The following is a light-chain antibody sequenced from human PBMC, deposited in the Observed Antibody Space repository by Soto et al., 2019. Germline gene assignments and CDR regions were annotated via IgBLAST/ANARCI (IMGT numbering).Light chain of an antibody. V-gene: IGKV3-15*01. CDR1: QRISSN. Sequence: EIVMTQSPATLSVSPGERATLSCRASQRISSNLAWYQQKPGQAPRLLIFGASFRATGIPARFSGSGSGTEFTLTISSLQSEDVAVYYCQQYNNWPPITFGQGTRLEIK. CDR3: QQYNNWPPIT. CDR2: GAS. J-gene: IGKJ5*01.